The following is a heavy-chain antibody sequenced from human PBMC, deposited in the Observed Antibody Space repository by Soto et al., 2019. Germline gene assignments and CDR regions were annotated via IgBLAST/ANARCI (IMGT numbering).Heavy chain of an antibody. CDR3: ARIAAAGIYFDY. CDR1: GFTFSSYA. D-gene: IGHD6-13*01. CDR2: ISYDGSNK. J-gene: IGHJ4*02. V-gene: IGHV3-30-3*01. Sequence: GGSLRLSCAASGFTFSSYAMHWVRQAPGKGLEWVAVISYDGSNKYYADSVKGRFTISRDNSKNTLYLQMNSLRAEDTAVYYCARIAAAGIYFDYWGQGTLVTVSS.